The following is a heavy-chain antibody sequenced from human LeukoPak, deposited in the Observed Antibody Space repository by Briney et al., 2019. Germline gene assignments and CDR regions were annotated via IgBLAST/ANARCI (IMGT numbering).Heavy chain of an antibody. J-gene: IGHJ3*02. CDR2: IYPGDSDT. V-gene: IGHV5-51*01. D-gene: IGHD3-22*01. CDR3: ARTYYYDSSGYYYVAVEAFDI. CDR1: GYSFTSYW. Sequence: GESLKISCKGSGYSFTSYWIGWVRQMPGKGLEWMGIIYPGDSDTRYSPSFQGQVTISADKSISTAYLQWSSLKASDTAMYYCARTYYYDSSGYYYVAVEAFDIWAQGTMVTVSS.